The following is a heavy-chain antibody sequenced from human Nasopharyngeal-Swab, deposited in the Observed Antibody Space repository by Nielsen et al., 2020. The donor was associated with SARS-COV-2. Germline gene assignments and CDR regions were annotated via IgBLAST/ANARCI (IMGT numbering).Heavy chain of an antibody. J-gene: IGHJ4*02. D-gene: IGHD2/OR15-2a*01. CDR3: ARGRGSSTSMIGY. Sequence: GGSLRLSCAASGFTFSNYRMHWVRQAPGKGLVWVSRINDDGSSLNYADFVKGRFTISTDNAKSTLYLEMNSLRAEDTAVYYCARGRGSSTSMIGYWGQGALVTVSS. CDR1: GFTFSNYR. V-gene: IGHV3-74*01. CDR2: INDDGSSL.